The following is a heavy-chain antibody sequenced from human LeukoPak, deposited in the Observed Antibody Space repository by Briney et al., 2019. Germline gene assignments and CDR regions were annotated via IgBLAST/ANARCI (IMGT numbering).Heavy chain of an antibody. V-gene: IGHV3-7*01. Sequence: QTGGSQRLSCAASGFTFSNYWMTWVRQAPGKGLEWVAHINQDGSKEYYMDSVKARFTISRDNAKNSLSLQMNSLRAEDTAVYYCVRDGGVSGYDLLDYWGQGTLVTVSS. CDR1: GFTFSNYW. D-gene: IGHD5-12*01. J-gene: IGHJ4*02. CDR2: INQDGSKE. CDR3: VRDGGVSGYDLLDY.